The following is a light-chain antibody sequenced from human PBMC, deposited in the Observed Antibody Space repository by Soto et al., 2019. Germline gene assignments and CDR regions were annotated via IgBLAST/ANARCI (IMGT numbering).Light chain of an antibody. V-gene: IGKV1-33*01. CDR1: HDISDY. J-gene: IGKJ4*01. CDR2: DAS. CDR3: QQYDNVPLT. Sequence: DVQMTQSPSSLSASVGDRVTITCQASHDISDYLNWHQHKPGEAPKRLIYDASKLEAGVPSRFSGRGSGTDLTFSMSSLQPEDIATYYCQQYDNVPLTFGGGTKVEIK.